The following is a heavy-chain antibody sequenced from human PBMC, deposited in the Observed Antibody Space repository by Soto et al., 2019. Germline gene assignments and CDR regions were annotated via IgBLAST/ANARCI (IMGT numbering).Heavy chain of an antibody. CDR2: IDPSDSYT. Sequence: GESLKISCKGSGYSFTSYWISWVRQMPGKGLEWMGRIDPSDSYTNYSPSFQGHVTISADKSISTAYLQWSSLKASDTAMYYCATYNWNYVGYYYYGMDVWGQGTTVTVSS. D-gene: IGHD1-7*01. V-gene: IGHV5-10-1*01. J-gene: IGHJ6*02. CDR1: GYSFTSYW. CDR3: ATYNWNYVGYYYYGMDV.